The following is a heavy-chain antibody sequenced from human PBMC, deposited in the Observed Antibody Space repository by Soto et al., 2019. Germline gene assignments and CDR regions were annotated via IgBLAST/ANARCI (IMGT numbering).Heavy chain of an antibody. D-gene: IGHD5-18*01. Sequence: QVQLVQSGAEVKKPGASVKVSCKASGYTFTGYYMHWVRQAPGQGLEWMGWINPNSGGTNYAQKFKGWVSMDRETSFSTDYIELSRVRSDDTAVYYCARGRPVAARWMVKWFDRWGQAALGTVS. V-gene: IGHV1-2*04. J-gene: IGHJ5*02. CDR1: GYTFTGYY. CDR3: ARGRPVAARWMVKWFDR. CDR2: INPNSGGT.